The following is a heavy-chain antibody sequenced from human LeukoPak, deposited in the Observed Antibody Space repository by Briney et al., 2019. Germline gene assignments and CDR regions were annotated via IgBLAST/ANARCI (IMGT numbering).Heavy chain of an antibody. Sequence: ASVKVSCKASGYTFTSYGIRWVRQAPGQGLEWMGWISAYNGNTNYAQKLQGRVTMTTDTSTSTAYMELRSLRSDDTAVYYCVVRGTYYDFWSGYYKYWGQGTLVTVSS. V-gene: IGHV1-18*01. CDR1: GYTFTSYG. J-gene: IGHJ4*02. CDR2: ISAYNGNT. D-gene: IGHD3-3*01. CDR3: VVRGTYYDFWSGYYKY.